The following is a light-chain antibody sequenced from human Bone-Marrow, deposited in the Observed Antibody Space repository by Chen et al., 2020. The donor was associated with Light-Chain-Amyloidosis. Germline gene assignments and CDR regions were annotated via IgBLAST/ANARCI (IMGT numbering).Light chain of an antibody. CDR1: DLPTKY. Sequence: SYELTQPPSVSVSPGQTARITCSGDDLPTKYAYWYQQKPGQAPVLVIHRDTERPSGISERFSGSSSCTTATLTISGVQAEDEADYHCQSADSSGTYEVIFGGGTKLTVL. CDR3: QSADSSGTYEVI. CDR2: RDT. J-gene: IGLJ2*01. V-gene: IGLV3-25*03.